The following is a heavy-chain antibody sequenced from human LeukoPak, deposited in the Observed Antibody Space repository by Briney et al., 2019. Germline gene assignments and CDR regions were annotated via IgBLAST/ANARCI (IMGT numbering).Heavy chain of an antibody. Sequence: GGSLRLSCAASGFTFSSYAMSWVRQAPGKGLEWVSAISGSGGSTYYADSVKGRFTISRDNSKNTLYLQMNSLRAEDTAVYYCVKGEAIAARPAPFDYWGQGTLVTVSS. D-gene: IGHD6-6*01. J-gene: IGHJ4*02. CDR2: ISGSGGST. CDR3: VKGEAIAARPAPFDY. V-gene: IGHV3-23*01. CDR1: GFTFSSYA.